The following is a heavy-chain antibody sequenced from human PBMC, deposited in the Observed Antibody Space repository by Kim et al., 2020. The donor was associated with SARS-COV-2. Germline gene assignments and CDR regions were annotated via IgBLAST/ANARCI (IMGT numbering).Heavy chain of an antibody. V-gene: IGHV3-74*01. CDR1: GFTLGNHW. CDR3: AREWGGLDY. Sequence: GGSLRLSCAASGFTLGNHWMHWVRQAPGKGLVWVSRINTDASSIIYADSVRGRFTISRGNAENTLYLQMNSLRPDDTAVYFCAREWGGLDYWGPGTLVTVSS. J-gene: IGHJ4*02. D-gene: IGHD3-16*01. CDR2: INTDASSI.